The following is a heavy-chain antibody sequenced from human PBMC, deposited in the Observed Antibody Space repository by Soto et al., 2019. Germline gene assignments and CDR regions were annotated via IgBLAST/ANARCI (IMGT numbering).Heavy chain of an antibody. CDR1: GYTFTSYY. CDR2: INPSGGST. CDR3: ARVLGTTVTTEPNDAFDI. V-gene: IGHV1-46*03. D-gene: IGHD4-17*01. Sequence: QVQLVQSGAEVKKPGASVKVSCKASGYTFTSYYMHWVRQAPGQGLEWMGIINPSGGSTSYAQKFKGRVTMTRDTSTSTVYMELSSLRSEDTAVYYCARVLGTTVTTEPNDAFDIWGQGTMVTVSS. J-gene: IGHJ3*02.